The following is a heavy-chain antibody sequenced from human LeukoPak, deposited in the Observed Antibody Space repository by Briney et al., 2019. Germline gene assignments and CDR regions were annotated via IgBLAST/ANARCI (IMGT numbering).Heavy chain of an antibody. V-gene: IGHV3-30*02. CDR1: GFTFSSYG. Sequence: GSLRLSCAASGFTFSSYGMHWVRQAPGKGLEWVAFIRYDGSNKYYADSVKGRFTISRDNSKNTLSLQMNSLRAEDTAVYYCAKDWRELRYFDWLSSDYYGMDVWGQGTTVTVSS. D-gene: IGHD3-9*01. J-gene: IGHJ6*02. CDR3: AKDWRELRYFDWLSSDYYGMDV. CDR2: IRYDGSNK.